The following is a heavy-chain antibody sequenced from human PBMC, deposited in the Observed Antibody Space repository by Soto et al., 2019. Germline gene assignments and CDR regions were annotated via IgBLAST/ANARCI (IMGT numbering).Heavy chain of an antibody. J-gene: IGHJ4*02. D-gene: IGHD1-7*01. CDR1: GFTFSSYS. CDR3: AREWTELHNWEYYFDY. V-gene: IGHV3-48*02. CDR2: ISSSSSTI. Sequence: GGSLRLSCAASGFTFSSYSMNWVRQAPGKGLEWVSYISSSSSTIYYADSVKGRFTISRDNAKNSLYLQMNSLRDEDTAVYYCAREWTELHNWEYYFDYWGQGTLVTVSS.